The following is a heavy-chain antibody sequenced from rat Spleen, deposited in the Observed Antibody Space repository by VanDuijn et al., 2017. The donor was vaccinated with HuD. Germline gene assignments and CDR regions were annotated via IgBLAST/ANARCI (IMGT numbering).Heavy chain of an antibody. V-gene: IGHV5-27*01. CDR3: TTDSYFDGTYYPGGFDY. Sequence: EVKLVESGGGLLQPGRSMKLSCAASGFTFNTYYMAWVRQSPTKGLEWVAYISTAGGNTYYRDSVRGRFTISRDNAKSALYLQMDSLRSEDTATYYCTTDSYFDGTYYPGGFDYWGQGVMVTVSS. CDR2: ISTAGGNT. D-gene: IGHD1-12*02. J-gene: IGHJ2*01. CDR1: GFTFNTYY.